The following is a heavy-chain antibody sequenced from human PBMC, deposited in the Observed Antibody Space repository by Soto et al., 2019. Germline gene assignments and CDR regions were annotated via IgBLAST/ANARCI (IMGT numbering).Heavy chain of an antibody. CDR2: IIPIFGTA. CDR3: ARGFPMVVAATRGYYYCMAV. CDR1: GGTFSSYA. V-gene: IGHV1-69*01. Sequence: QVQLVQSGAEVKKPGSSVTVSCKASGGTFSSYAISWVRQAPAQGLEWMGGIIPIFGTANYAQKFQGRVTITADESTSRAYMELSSLRSEDTAVYYCARGFPMVVAATRGYYYCMAVWGQGTTVTVSS. J-gene: IGHJ6*02. D-gene: IGHD2-15*01.